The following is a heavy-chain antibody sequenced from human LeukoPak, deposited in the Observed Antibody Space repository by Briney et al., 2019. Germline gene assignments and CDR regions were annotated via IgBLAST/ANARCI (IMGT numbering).Heavy chain of an antibody. CDR2: ISGSGGST. CDR3: ARESRITGTTTSGFDI. Sequence: PGGSLRLSCAASGFTFSSYAMSWVRQAPGKGLEWVSAISGSGGSTYYADSVKGRFTISRDNSKNTLYLQMNSLRAEDTAVYYCARESRITGTTTSGFDIWGQGTMVTVSS. CDR1: GFTFSSYA. V-gene: IGHV3-23*01. J-gene: IGHJ3*02. D-gene: IGHD1-14*01.